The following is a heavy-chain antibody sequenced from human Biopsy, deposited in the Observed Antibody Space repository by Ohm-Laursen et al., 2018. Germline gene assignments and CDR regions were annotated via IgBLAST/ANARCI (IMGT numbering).Heavy chain of an antibody. CDR1: GGTFSNYG. CDR2: NIPILGTG. Sequence: SVKVSCKVPGGTFSNYGVNWVRQAPGQGLEWLGGNIPILGTGNYAQKFQDRVTVAADTSTSTATMELRSLRSDDTAVYYCARDTKWLASGPIDYWGQGALVTVSS. CDR3: ARDTKWLASGPIDY. D-gene: IGHD3-22*01. J-gene: IGHJ4*02. V-gene: IGHV1-69*06.